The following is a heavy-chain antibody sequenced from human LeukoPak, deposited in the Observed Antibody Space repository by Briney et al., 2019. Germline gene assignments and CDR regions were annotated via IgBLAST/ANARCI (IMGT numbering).Heavy chain of an antibody. Sequence: PVKVSCKASGGTFSSYAISWVRQAPGQGLEWMGRIIPILGIANYAQKFQGRVTITADKSTSTAYMELSSLRSEDTAVYYCARDDYGDYAYPFDHWGQGTLVTVSS. CDR3: ARDDYGDYAYPFDH. D-gene: IGHD4-17*01. V-gene: IGHV1-69*04. CDR2: IIPILGIA. J-gene: IGHJ4*02. CDR1: GGTFSSYA.